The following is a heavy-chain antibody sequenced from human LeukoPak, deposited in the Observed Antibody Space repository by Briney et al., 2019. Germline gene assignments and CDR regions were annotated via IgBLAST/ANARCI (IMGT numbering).Heavy chain of an antibody. J-gene: IGHJ4*02. CDR3: ARDFWGAYRVDYFDY. D-gene: IGHD3-3*01. V-gene: IGHV3-7*01. CDR1: GFTFRNYW. CDR2: IKQDGSET. Sequence: GGSLSLSWVPPGFTFRNYWMSWVARAPGKGRKWGPNIKQDGSETYYVDSVRGRFTISRDNAKKSLYLQMNSLRAEDTAVYYCARDFWGAYRVDYFDYWGQGTLVTVSS.